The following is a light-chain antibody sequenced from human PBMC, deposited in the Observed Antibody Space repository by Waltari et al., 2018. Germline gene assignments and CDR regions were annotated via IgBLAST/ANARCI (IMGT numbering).Light chain of an antibody. Sequence: DIQVTQSPSAMSASVGDRVTITCRASQGIGSSLAWFQQKPGKVPQRLIYTASTLQSGVPSRFSGSGSGTEFTLTISSLQPEDFVTYYCLQHYGSSVSLTFGQGTKVEIK. V-gene: IGKV1-17*03. CDR3: LQHYGSSVSLT. CDR2: TAS. J-gene: IGKJ1*01. CDR1: QGIGSS.